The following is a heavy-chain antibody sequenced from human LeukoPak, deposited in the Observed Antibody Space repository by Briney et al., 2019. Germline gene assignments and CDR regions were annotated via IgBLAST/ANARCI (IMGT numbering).Heavy chain of an antibody. CDR2: IYPGDSDT. J-gene: IGHJ5*02. CDR1: GYSFTSYW. D-gene: IGHD5-24*01. V-gene: IGHV5-51*01. CDR3: ARLSAPMDWFDP. Sequence: GESLKISCKGSGYSFTSYWIGWVRQLPGKGLGWMGIIYPGDSDTRYSPSLQGQVTISADKSISTAYLQWSSLKASDTAMYYCARLSAPMDWFDPWGQGTLVTVSS.